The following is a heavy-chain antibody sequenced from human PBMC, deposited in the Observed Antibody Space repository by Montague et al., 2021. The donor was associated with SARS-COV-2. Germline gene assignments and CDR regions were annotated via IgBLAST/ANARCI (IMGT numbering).Heavy chain of an antibody. Sequence: SLRLSCVACGFTLSIFEMNLARQAPCKGLEWISYISSSTNTLYHXESLKGRFTISRDNAMKSLYLQLNSLRAEDTAVYYCARGGGVFDNWGQGTLVTVAS. CDR1: GFTLSIFE. D-gene: IGHD3-16*01. CDR3: ARGGGVFDN. CDR2: ISSSTNTL. J-gene: IGHJ4*02. V-gene: IGHV3-48*03.